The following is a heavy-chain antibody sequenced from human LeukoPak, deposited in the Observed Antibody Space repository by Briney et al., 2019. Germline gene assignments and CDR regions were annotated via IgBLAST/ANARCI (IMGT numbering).Heavy chain of an antibody. CDR1: GGSISSSNW. J-gene: IGHJ5*02. V-gene: IGHV4-4*02. CDR2: IYHSGST. CDR3: AREAAAGTHTVNWFDP. D-gene: IGHD6-13*01. Sequence: SGTLFLTCAVSGGSISSSNWWSWVRQPPGKGLEWIGEIYHSGSTNYNPSLKSRVTISVDKSKNQFSLKLSSVTAADTAVYYCAREAAAGTHTVNWFDPWGQGTLVTVSS.